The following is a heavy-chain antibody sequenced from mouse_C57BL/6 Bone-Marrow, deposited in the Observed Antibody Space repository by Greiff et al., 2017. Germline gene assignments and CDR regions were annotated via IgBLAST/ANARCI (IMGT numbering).Heavy chain of an antibody. CDR2: IWRGGST. CDR3: ANYDVWFAY. V-gene: IGHV2-5*01. J-gene: IGHJ3*01. CDR1: GFSLTSYG. Sequence: QVQLKQSGPGLVQPSQSLSITCTVSGFSLTSYGVHWVRQSPGKGLEWLGVIWRGGSTDYNAAFMSRLGITKDNSKSQVFFKMNSLQADDTAIYYCANYDVWFAYWGQGTLVTVSA. D-gene: IGHD2-12*01.